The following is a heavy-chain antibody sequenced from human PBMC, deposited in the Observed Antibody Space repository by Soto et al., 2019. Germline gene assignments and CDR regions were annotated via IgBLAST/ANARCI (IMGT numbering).Heavy chain of an antibody. CDR1: GGIFSSYA. CDR3: AVVAAKGYFDY. V-gene: IGHV1-69*13. D-gene: IGHD2-15*01. CDR2: IIPIFGTA. J-gene: IGHJ4*02. Sequence: SVKVSCKASGGIFSSYAISWVRQAPGQGLEWMGGIIPIFGTANYAQKFQGRVTITADESTSTAYMELSSLRSEDTAVYYCAVVAAKGYFDYWGQGTLVTVSS.